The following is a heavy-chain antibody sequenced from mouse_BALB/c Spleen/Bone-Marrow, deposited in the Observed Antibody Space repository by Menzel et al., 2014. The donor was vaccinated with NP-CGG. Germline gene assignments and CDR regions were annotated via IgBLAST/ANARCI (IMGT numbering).Heavy chain of an antibody. V-gene: IGHV5-9-3*01. Sequence: VQLKESGGGLVKPGGSLKLSCAASGVTFSTYAMSWVRQTPEKRLEWVATISRGGSYIYYPDSVKGRFTISRDNAKNTLYLQMSSLGSEDTAIYYCARRYGNYGNFDVWGAGTTVTVSS. J-gene: IGHJ1*01. D-gene: IGHD2-1*01. CDR3: ARRYGNYGNFDV. CDR1: GVTFSTYA. CDR2: ISRGGSYI.